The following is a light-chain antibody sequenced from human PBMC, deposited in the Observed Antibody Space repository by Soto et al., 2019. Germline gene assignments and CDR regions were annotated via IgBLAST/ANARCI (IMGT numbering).Light chain of an antibody. Sequence: QSVLTQPPSASGSPGQSVTISCTGTSSDIGGYNCVSWYQQHPGKAPKLMIDEVNKRPSGVPDRFSGSKSGNTSSLTVSGLQAEDEADYYCSSYADTNNLVFGGGTKLTVL. CDR1: SSDIGGYNC. CDR3: SSYADTNNLV. J-gene: IGLJ2*01. CDR2: EVN. V-gene: IGLV2-8*01.